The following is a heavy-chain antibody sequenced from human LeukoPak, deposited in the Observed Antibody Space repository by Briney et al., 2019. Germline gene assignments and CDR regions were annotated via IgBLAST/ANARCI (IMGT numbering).Heavy chain of an antibody. Sequence: GGSLRLSCAASGFTFDSNSMSWVRQAPGKGLEWVANIKQDGSEKYYVDSVKGRFTISRDNAKNSLYLQMNSLRAEDTAVYYCARGGYCSSTSCYQEGAFDIWGQGTMVTVSS. CDR3: ARGGYCSSTSCYQEGAFDI. CDR1: GFTFDSNS. D-gene: IGHD2-2*01. V-gene: IGHV3-7*04. J-gene: IGHJ3*02. CDR2: IKQDGSEK.